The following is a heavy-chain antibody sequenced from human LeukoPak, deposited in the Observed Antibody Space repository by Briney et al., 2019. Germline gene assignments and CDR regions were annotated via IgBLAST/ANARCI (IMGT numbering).Heavy chain of an antibody. Sequence: SETLSLTCTVSGGSISSYYWSWIRQPPGKGLECIGYIYYSGSTNYNPSLKSRVTISVDTSKNQFSLKLSSVTAADTAVYYCARQVEQQLVDYFDYWGQGTLVTVSS. D-gene: IGHD6-13*01. CDR3: ARQVEQQLVDYFDY. CDR1: GGSISSYY. V-gene: IGHV4-59*08. J-gene: IGHJ4*02. CDR2: IYYSGST.